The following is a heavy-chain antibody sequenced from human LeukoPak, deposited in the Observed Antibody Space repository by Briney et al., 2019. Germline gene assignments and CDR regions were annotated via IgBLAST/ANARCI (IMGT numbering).Heavy chain of an antibody. Sequence: SGPTLVNPTQTLTVTFTFSGFSLSTSGLGVGWIRQPPVKALEWLAVIYWDDDKRYSPSLKSRLTITKDTSKTQVVLTMTNMDPVDTATYYCALSPDIAAAGIMSWFDPWGQGTLVTVSS. J-gene: IGHJ5*02. D-gene: IGHD6-13*01. V-gene: IGHV2-5*02. CDR3: ALSPDIAAAGIMSWFDP. CDR2: IYWDDDK. CDR1: GFSLSTSGLG.